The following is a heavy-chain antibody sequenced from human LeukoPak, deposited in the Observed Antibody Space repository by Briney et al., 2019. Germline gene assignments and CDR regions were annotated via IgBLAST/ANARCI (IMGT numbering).Heavy chain of an antibody. CDR1: GFTFSSYW. CDR3: AKAKGGVAAAGHVTYYFDY. J-gene: IGHJ4*02. D-gene: IGHD6-13*01. V-gene: IGHV3-23*01. Sequence: GGSLRLSCAASGFTFSSYWMSWVRQAPGKGLEWVSAISGSGGSTYYADSVKGRSTISRDNSKNTLYLQMNSLRAEDTAVYYCAKAKGGVAAAGHVTYYFDYWGQGTLVTVSS. CDR2: ISGSGGST.